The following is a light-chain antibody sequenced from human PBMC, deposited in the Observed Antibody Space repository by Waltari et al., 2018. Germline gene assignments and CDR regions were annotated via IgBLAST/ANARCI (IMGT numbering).Light chain of an antibody. CDR2: QGT. CDR3: CSYAGTWL. Sequence: QSALTQPASMSASPGQSITISCTATNNDVGTYVLVSWYQQHPGRAPKLLIFQGTKRPSEVSGRFSDSKSADTASLTISGLQPEDEADYYCCSYAGTWLFGGGTKVTVL. CDR1: NNDVGTYVL. J-gene: IGLJ3*02. V-gene: IGLV2-23*01.